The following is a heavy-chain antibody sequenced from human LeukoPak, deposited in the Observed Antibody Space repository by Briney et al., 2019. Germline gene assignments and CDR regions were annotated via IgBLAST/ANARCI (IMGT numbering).Heavy chain of an antibody. J-gene: IGHJ5*02. CDR3: ARSPSPLLLNES. D-gene: IGHD1-26*01. V-gene: IGHV1-18*01. CDR1: GYTFTSYG. Sequence: ASVKVPCKASGYTFTSYGISWVRQAPGQGLEWMGWISAYNGNTNCAQKLQGRVTMTTDTSTSTAYMELRSLRSDDTAVYYCARSPSPLLLNESWGQGTLVTVSS. CDR2: ISAYNGNT.